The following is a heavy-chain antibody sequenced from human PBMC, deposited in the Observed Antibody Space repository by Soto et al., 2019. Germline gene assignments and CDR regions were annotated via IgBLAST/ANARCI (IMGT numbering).Heavy chain of an antibody. J-gene: IGHJ4*02. CDR2: IYHSGST. CDR1: GGSISSGGYS. D-gene: IGHD3-10*01. V-gene: IGHV4-30-2*01. Sequence: SETLSLTCAVSGGSISSGGYSWSWIRQPPGKGLEWIGYIYHSGSTYYNPSLKSRVTISVDRSKNQFSLKLGSVTAADTAVYYCARVRSYFDYWGQGTLVTVSS. CDR3: ARVRSYFDY.